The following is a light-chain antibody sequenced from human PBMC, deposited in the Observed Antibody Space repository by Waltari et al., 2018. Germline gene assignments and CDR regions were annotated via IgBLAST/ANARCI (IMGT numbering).Light chain of an antibody. V-gene: IGLV2-14*01. CDR1: SSDVGGYNY. CDR3: SSYTSSSTSGV. J-gene: IGLJ1*01. CDR2: DVS. Sequence: QSALTQPASVSGSPGQSITISCTGTSSDVGGYNYVPWYQQHPGKAPKLMIYDVSKRPSGVSNRFSGSKSGNTASLTISGLQAEDEADYYCSSYTSSSTSGVFGTGTKVTVL.